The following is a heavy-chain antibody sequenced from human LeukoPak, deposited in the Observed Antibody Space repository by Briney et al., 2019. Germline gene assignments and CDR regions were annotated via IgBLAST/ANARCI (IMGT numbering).Heavy chain of an antibody. J-gene: IGHJ3*02. Sequence: ASVKVSCKVSGYTLTELSMHWVRQAPGKGLEWMGGLDPEDGETIYAQKFQGRVTMTEDTSTDTAYMELSSLRSEDTAVYYCATALSIVGAIIYAFDIWGQGTMVTVSS. CDR1: GYTLTELS. CDR3: ATALSIVGAIIYAFDI. CDR2: LDPEDGET. V-gene: IGHV1-24*01. D-gene: IGHD1-26*01.